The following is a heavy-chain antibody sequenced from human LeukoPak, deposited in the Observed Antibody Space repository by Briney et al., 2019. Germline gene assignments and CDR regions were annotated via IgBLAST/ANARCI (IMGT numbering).Heavy chain of an antibody. D-gene: IGHD6-19*01. CDR2: INPNSGGT. V-gene: IGHV1-2*02. J-gene: IGHJ4*02. CDR3: ASEVAVAGTRIDY. Sequence: ASVKVSCKASGYTFTGYYMHWVRQAPGQGLEWMGWINPNSGGTNYAQKFQGRVTMTRDTSISTAYMELSRLRSDDTAVYYCASEVAVAGTRIDYWGQGTLVTVSS. CDR1: GYTFTGYY.